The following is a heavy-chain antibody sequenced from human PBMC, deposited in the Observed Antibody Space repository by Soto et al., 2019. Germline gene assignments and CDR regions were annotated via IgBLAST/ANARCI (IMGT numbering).Heavy chain of an antibody. CDR2: IKQDGTEK. Sequence: PGGSLRLSCAASGFTFSRYCMNWVRQAQGKGLEWVANIKQDGTEKNYVDSVKGRFTISRDNARNSLYLQMDSLRAEDTAVYFCARGDTPMITGMDSFDIWGQGTMVTVSS. CDR3: ARGDTPMITGMDSFDI. J-gene: IGHJ3*02. D-gene: IGHD5-18*01. V-gene: IGHV3-7*01. CDR1: GFTFSRYC.